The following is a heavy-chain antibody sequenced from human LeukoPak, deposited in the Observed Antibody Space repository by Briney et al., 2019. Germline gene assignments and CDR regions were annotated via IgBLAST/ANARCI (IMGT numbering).Heavy chain of an antibody. Sequence: GGSLRLSCAASGFTFDDYAMHWVRQAPGKGLEWVSGISWNSGSIGYADSVKGRCTISRDNAKNSLYLQMNSLRAEDTALYYCAKDRPMVRGVIFSWVDYWGQGTLVTVSS. CDR3: AKDRPMVRGVIFSWVDY. CDR1: GFTFDDYA. V-gene: IGHV3-9*01. J-gene: IGHJ4*02. CDR2: ISWNSGSI. D-gene: IGHD3-10*01.